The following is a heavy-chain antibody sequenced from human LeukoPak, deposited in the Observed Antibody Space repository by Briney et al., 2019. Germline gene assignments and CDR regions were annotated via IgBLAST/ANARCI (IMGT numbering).Heavy chain of an antibody. CDR1: GFTFSTYP. CDR3: ARGTTNYYDSRDFEFDY. CDR2: ISYDGSNK. D-gene: IGHD3-22*01. J-gene: IGHJ4*02. Sequence: PGGSLRLSCAASGFTFSTYPMHWVRQAPGKGLEWVAVISYDGSNKYYADSVRGRFTISRDNSKNTLYLQMNSLRAEDTAVYYCARGTTNYYDSRDFEFDYWGQGTLVTVSS. V-gene: IGHV3-30-3*01.